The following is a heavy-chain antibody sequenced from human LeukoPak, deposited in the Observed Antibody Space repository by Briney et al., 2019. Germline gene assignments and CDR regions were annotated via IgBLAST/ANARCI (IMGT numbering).Heavy chain of an antibody. J-gene: IGHJ4*02. Sequence: GGSLRLSCAASGFSLRNYSMHWVRRAPGKGLEWVSAVSSSTTANYYADSVKGRFTISRDYARNSLYLQMSSLRADDTAVYYCARGSDTGTSRFDYWGQGTLVTVSS. CDR3: ARGSDTGTSRFDY. CDR2: VSSSTTAN. CDR1: GFSLRNYS. V-gene: IGHV3-48*01. D-gene: IGHD7-27*01.